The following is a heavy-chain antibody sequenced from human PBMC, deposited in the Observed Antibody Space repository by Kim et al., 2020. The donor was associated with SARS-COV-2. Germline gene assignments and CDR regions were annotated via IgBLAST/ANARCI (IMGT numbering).Heavy chain of an antibody. V-gene: IGHV4-34*01. CDR3: ARVMTTVTAGYFDY. CDR1: GGSFSGYY. Sequence: SETLSLTCAVYGGSFSGYYWSWIRQPPGKGLEWIGEINHSGSTNYNPSLKSRVTISVDTSKNQFSLKLSSVTAADTAVYYCARVMTTVTAGYFDYWGQGTLVTVSS. D-gene: IGHD4-17*01. CDR2: INHSGST. J-gene: IGHJ4*02.